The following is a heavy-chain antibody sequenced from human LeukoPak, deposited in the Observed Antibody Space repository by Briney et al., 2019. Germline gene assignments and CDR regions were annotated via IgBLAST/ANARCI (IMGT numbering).Heavy chain of an antibody. CDR1: GFTFSSYG. Sequence: PGGSLRLSCAASGFTFSSYGMHWVRQAPGKGLEWVAFIRYDGSNKYYADPVKGRFTISRDNSKNTLDLQMNSLRAEDTAAYYCANPHFDYWGQGTLVTVSS. CDR2: IRYDGSNK. CDR3: ANPHFDY. J-gene: IGHJ4*02. V-gene: IGHV3-30*02.